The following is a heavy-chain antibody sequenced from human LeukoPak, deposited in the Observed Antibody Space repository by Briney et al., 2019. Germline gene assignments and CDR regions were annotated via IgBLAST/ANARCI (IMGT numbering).Heavy chain of an antibody. J-gene: IGHJ5*02. V-gene: IGHV3-30-3*01. CDR2: ISYDGSNK. D-gene: IGHD6-19*01. CDR3: ARVEAVAP. Sequence: PGGSLRLSCAASGFTFRSYAMHWVSQAPGKGLEWVAVISYDGSNKYYADSVKGRFTISRDNSKNTLYLQMNSLRAEDTAVYYCARVEAVAPWGQGTLVTVSS. CDR1: GFTFRSYA.